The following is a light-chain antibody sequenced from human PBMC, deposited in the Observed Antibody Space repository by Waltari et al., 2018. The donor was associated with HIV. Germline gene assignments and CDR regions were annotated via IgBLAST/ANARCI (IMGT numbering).Light chain of an antibody. Sequence: QSELTQPPSVSAAPGQRVTISCTGSSSNIGAGYDVHWYQQVPGRAPKVVIYGTSNPPSGVPDRFSGSKSGSSASLVITGLQSEDEADYYCQSYDSNLSGLFGGGTKVTVL. CDR2: GTS. CDR1: SSNIGAGYD. V-gene: IGLV1-40*01. CDR3: QSYDSNLSGL. J-gene: IGLJ2*01.